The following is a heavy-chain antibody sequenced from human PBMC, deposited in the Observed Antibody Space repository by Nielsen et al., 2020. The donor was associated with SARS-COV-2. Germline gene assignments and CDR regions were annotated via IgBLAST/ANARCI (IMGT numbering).Heavy chain of an antibody. J-gene: IGHJ4*02. V-gene: IGHV4-39*07. CDR3: ATSYDSKTAPFDC. D-gene: IGHD3-22*01. Sequence: SETLFLTCTVSGGSISSSSYYWGWIRQPPGKGLEWIGSIYYSGSTSYNPSLKGRVTTSVDTSKNQISLQLSSVTAADTAVYYCATSYDSKTAPFDCWSQGTLVTVSS. CDR2: IYYSGST. CDR1: GGSISSSSYY.